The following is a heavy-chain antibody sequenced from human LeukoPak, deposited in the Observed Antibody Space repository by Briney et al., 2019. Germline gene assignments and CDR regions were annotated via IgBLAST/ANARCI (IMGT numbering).Heavy chain of an antibody. CDR3: ARGGMHCSSTSCYGMDV. CDR1: GYTFTIYG. D-gene: IGHD2-2*01. J-gene: IGHJ6*02. Sequence: ASVKVSCKASGYTFTIYGVSWVRQAPGQGLEWMGWISTYIGNTNYAQTLRGRVTMTTDTTTSTAYMELRSLRSDDTAVYYCARGGMHCSSTSCYGMDVWGQGTTVTVSS. CDR2: ISTYIGNT. V-gene: IGHV1-18*01.